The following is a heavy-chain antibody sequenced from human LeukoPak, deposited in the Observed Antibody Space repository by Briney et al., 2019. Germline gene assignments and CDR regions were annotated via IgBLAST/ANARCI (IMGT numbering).Heavy chain of an antibody. CDR3: ATSGYFREWFDS. Sequence: SETLSLTCTVSGGSISSSSYYWGWIRQPPGKGLEWIGSIYYSGSTYYNPSLKSRVTISVDTSKNQFSLQLNSVTPEDTALYYCATSGYFREWFDSWGQGTLVTVSS. CDR1: GGSISSSSYY. D-gene: IGHD5-12*01. CDR2: IYYSGST. V-gene: IGHV4-39*07. J-gene: IGHJ5*01.